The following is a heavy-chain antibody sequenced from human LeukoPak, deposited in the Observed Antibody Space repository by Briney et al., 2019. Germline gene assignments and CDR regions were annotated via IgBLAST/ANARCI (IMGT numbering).Heavy chain of an antibody. J-gene: IGHJ5*02. CDR2: IYYSGST. CDR3: ARQGASSSSRWFDP. CDR1: GGSISSSSYC. V-gene: IGHV4-39*01. D-gene: IGHD6-6*01. Sequence: PSETLSLTCTVSGGSISSSSYCWGWIRQPPGKGLEWIGSIYYSGSTYYNPSLKSRVTISVDTSKNQFSLKLSSVTAADTAVYYCARQGASSSSRWFDPWGQGTLVTVSS.